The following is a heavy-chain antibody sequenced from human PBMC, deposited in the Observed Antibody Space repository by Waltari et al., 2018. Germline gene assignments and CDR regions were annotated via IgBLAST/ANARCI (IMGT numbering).Heavy chain of an antibody. J-gene: IGHJ6*02. D-gene: IGHD3-22*01. Sequence: QVQLVESGGGVVQPGRSLRLSCAAYEFPFRSYAMHWVRQAPGKGLEWVAVISYNERNIYYVDSVKGRFIISRDNSRKMLYLQMNSLRTEDTAVYYCARDYCDRTNCHGMDVWGQGTTVTVSS. CDR1: EFPFRSYA. V-gene: IGHV3-30*04. CDR2: ISYNERNI. CDR3: ARDYCDRTNCHGMDV.